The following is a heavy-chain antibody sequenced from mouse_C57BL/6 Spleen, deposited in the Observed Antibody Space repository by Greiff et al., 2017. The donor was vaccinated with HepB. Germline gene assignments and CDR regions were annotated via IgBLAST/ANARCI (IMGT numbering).Heavy chain of an antibody. D-gene: IGHD2-5*01. CDR2: ISSGSSTI. V-gene: IGHV5-17*01. CDR3: ARDYSNYFYAMDY. CDR1: GFTFSDYG. J-gene: IGHJ4*01. Sequence: EVHLVESGGGLVKPGGSLKLSCAASGFTFSDYGMHWVRQAPEKGLEWVAYISSGSSTIYYADTVKGRFTISRDNAKNTLFLQMTSLRSEDTAMYYCARDYSNYFYAMDYWGQGTSVTVSS.